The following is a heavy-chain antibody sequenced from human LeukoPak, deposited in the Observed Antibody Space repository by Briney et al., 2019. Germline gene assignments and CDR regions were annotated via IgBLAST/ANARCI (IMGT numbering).Heavy chain of an antibody. D-gene: IGHD5-12*01. CDR3: ARSATFVSYAFDI. CDR1: GGSISSGGYY. V-gene: IGHV4-31*03. J-gene: IGHJ3*02. Sequence: SETLSLTCTVSGGSISSGGYYWSWIRQHPGKGLEWIGYIYYSGSTYYNPSLKSRVTISVDTSKNQFSLKLSSVTAADTAVYYCARSATFVSYAFDIWGQGTMATVSS. CDR2: IYYSGST.